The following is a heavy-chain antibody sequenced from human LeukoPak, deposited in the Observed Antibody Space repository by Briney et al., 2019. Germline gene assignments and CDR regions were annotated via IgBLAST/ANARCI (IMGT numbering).Heavy chain of an antibody. Sequence: PSETLSLTCAVSGGSFSGYYWSWIRQPPGKGLEWIGEINHSGSTNYNPSLKSRVTISVDTSKNQFSLKLSSVTAADTAVYYCARGNRRYYYGSGSYYPYYFDYWGQGTLVTVSS. CDR1: GGSFSGYY. D-gene: IGHD3-10*01. J-gene: IGHJ4*02. CDR2: INHSGST. V-gene: IGHV4-34*01. CDR3: ARGNRRYYYGSGSYYPYYFDY.